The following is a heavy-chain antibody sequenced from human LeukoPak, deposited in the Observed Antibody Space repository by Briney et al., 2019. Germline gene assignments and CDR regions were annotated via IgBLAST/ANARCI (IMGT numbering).Heavy chain of an antibody. CDR3: ARWGDYYDSSGYYYGFDY. CDR1: GGSISSGGYS. Sequence: PSQTLSLTCAVSGGSISSGGYSWSWIRQPPGKGLEWIGYIYYSGSTYYNPSLKSRVTISVDTSKNQFSLKLSFVTAADTAVYYCARWGDYYDSSGYYYGFDYWGQGTLVTASS. V-gene: IGHV4-30-4*07. D-gene: IGHD3-22*01. J-gene: IGHJ4*02. CDR2: IYYSGST.